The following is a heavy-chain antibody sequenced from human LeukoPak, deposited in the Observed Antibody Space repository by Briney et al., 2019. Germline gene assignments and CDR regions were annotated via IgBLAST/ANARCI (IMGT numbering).Heavy chain of an antibody. CDR3: ARDVTGSASDY. D-gene: IGHD1-1*01. CDR2: VNHSGGT. CDR1: GGSFSGYY. V-gene: IGHV4-34*01. Sequence: SETPSLTCAVYGGSFSGYYWSWIRQSPGKGLEWIGEVNHSGGTNYNPSLKSRVTISVDTSKNQFSLKLSSVTAADTAVYYCARDVTGSASDYWGQGTLVTVSS. J-gene: IGHJ4*02.